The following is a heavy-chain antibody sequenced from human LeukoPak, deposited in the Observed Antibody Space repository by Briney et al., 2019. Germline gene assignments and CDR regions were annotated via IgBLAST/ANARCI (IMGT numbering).Heavy chain of an antibody. D-gene: IGHD6-13*01. V-gene: IGHV4-4*07. CDR1: GGSISSYY. Sequence: SETLSLTCTVSGGSISSYYWSWIRQPAGKGREWIGRIYTSGSINYNPSLKSRVSLSVDTYKNQFSLKLSSVTAADTDVYYCARDPGIAAADSYYFDYWGQGTLVTVSS. J-gene: IGHJ4*02. CDR3: ARDPGIAAADSYYFDY. CDR2: IYTSGSI.